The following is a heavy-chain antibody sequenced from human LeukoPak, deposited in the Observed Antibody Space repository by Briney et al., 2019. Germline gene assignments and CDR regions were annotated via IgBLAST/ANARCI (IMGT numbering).Heavy chain of an antibody. Sequence: ASVKVSCKASGYTFTSYGISWVRQAPGQGLEWMGWISAYNGNTNYAQKLQGRVTMTTDTSTSTAYMELRSLRSDDTAVYYCAREGAVAGKGGAFDIWGQGTMVTVSS. CDR3: AREGAVAGKGGAFDI. D-gene: IGHD6-19*01. CDR1: GYTFTSYG. CDR2: ISAYNGNT. V-gene: IGHV1-18*01. J-gene: IGHJ3*02.